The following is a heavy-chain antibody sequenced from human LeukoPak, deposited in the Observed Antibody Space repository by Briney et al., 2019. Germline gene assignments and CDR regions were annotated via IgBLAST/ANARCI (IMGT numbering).Heavy chain of an antibody. J-gene: IGHJ4*02. CDR1: GGSFSGYY. CDR2: INHSGST. Sequence: SETLSLTCAVYGGSFSGYYWSWIRQPPGKGLEWIGEINHSGSTNYNPSLKSRVTISVDTSKNQFSLKLSSVTAADTAVYYCARPPLRITMVRGVISFDYWGQGTLVTVSS. V-gene: IGHV4-34*01. D-gene: IGHD3-10*01. CDR3: ARPPLRITMVRGVISFDY.